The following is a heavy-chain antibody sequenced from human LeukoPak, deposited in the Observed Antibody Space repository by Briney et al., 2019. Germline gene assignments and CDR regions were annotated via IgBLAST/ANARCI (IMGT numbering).Heavy chain of an antibody. D-gene: IGHD2-15*01. V-gene: IGHV3-48*01. Sequence: TGGSLRLSCAASGFTFSSYSMNWVRQAPGKGLEWVSHISSSSGTIYYADSVKGRFTISRDNAKNSLYLQMNSLRAEDTAVYYCAREVDFQHWGQGTLVTVSS. CDR3: AREVDFQH. CDR2: ISSSSGTI. J-gene: IGHJ1*01. CDR1: GFTFSSYS.